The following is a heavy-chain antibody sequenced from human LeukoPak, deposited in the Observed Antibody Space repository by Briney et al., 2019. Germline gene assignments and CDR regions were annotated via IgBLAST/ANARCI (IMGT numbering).Heavy chain of an antibody. CDR2: INPNSVVT. V-gene: IGHV1-2*02. J-gene: IGHJ4*02. CDR3: ARDFGRAYGDKFDY. D-gene: IGHD4-17*01. CDR1: GYTFTGYY. Sequence: ASVKVSCKASGYTFTGYYMHWVRQAPGQGLEWMGWINPNSVVTDYAQKFQGRVTMTRDTSISTAYMEVSSLRSDDTAVYYCARDFGRAYGDKFDYWGQGTLVTVSS.